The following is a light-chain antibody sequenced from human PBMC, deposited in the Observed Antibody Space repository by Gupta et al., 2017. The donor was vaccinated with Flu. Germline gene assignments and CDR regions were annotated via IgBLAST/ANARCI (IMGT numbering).Light chain of an antibody. Sequence: SSVLSQPPSVSVAPGEAATRTGVKAEIGRNAVHWYQQRPGQAPVLVVYDDTLRPSGIADRISGSIYGYTATLTISRVEGGDEADYYCQMWDSSSDHGVFGAGTKVTVL. CDR2: DDT. CDR3: QMWDSSSDHGV. J-gene: IGLJ3*02. V-gene: IGLV3-21*02. CDR1: EIGRNA.